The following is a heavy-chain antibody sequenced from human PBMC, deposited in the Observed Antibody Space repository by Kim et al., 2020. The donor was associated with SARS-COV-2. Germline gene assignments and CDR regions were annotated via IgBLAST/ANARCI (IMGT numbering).Heavy chain of an antibody. V-gene: IGHV4-31*03. CDR1: GGSISSGGYY. CDR2: IYYSGST. CDR3: ARGYYDSSGFDI. D-gene: IGHD3-22*01. Sequence: SETLSLTCTVSGGSISSGGYYWSWIRQHPGKGLEWIGYIYYSGSTYYNPSLKSRVTISVDTSKNQFSLKLSSVTAADTAVYYCARGYYDSSGFDIWGQGTMVTVS. J-gene: IGHJ3*02.